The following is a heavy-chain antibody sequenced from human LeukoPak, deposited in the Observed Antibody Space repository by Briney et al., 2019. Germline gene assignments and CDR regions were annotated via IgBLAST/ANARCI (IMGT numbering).Heavy chain of an antibody. CDR3: ARFPLTYATA. D-gene: IGHD2-2*01. CDR1: GFTFSDYW. J-gene: IGHJ5*02. CDR2: INADGGAT. V-gene: IGHV3-74*03. Sequence: GGSLRLSCAASGFTFSDYWMHWVRHTPGKGLEWVSRINADGGATYSDSVLGGFTLSRENAQNRVYPQMNSLRDEDTAVYFCARFPLTYATAWGQGTLVTVS.